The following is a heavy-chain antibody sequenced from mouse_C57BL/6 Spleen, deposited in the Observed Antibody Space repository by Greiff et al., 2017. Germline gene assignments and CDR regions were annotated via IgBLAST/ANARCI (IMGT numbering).Heavy chain of an antibody. Sequence: QVQLQQSGAELAKPGASVKLSCKASGYTFTSYWMHWVKQRPGQGLEWIGYINPSSGYTKYNQKFKDKATLTAAKSSSTAYMQLGSLTYEDSAVYYCAEGSSGSYYFDYWGQGTTLTVSS. CDR3: AEGSSGSYYFDY. CDR1: GYTFTSYW. V-gene: IGHV1-7*01. CDR2: INPSSGYT. J-gene: IGHJ2*01. D-gene: IGHD3-2*02.